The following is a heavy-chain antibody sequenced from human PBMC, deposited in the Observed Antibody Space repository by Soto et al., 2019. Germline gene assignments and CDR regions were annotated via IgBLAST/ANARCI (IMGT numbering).Heavy chain of an antibody. D-gene: IGHD3-10*01. CDR3: ARDLVRGLYPEYFQY. J-gene: IGHJ1*01. CDR2: IYSGGST. CDR1: GFTVSSNY. V-gene: IGHV3-66*01. Sequence: PGGSLRLSCAASGFTVSSNYMSWVRQAPGKGLERDSVIYSGGSTYYADSVKGRFTISRDNSKNTLYLQMDSLRAEDTAVYYCARDLVRGLYPEYFQYWGQGTLVTVPS.